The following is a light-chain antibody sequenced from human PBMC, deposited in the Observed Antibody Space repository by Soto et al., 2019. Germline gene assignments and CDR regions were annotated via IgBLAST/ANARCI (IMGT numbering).Light chain of an antibody. CDR3: QYYRGLSS. Sequence: DIQMTQSPSTLSASVCDRATTTCRASQRISRYLAWYQQKPGEAPKLLIYDASSLQSGVPSRFSGSGSGTEFSLSITVLQPDDFATYYCQYYRGLSSFGPGTKVDIK. J-gene: IGKJ3*01. V-gene: IGKV1-5*01. CDR2: DAS. CDR1: QRISRY.